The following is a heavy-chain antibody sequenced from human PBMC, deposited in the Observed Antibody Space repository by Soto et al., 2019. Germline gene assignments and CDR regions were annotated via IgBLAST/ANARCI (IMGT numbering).Heavy chain of an antibody. J-gene: IGHJ3*02. CDR1: GGTFSSYA. CDR3: ATQDVGTRHDAFDI. Sequence: QVQLVQSGAEVKKPGSSVKVSCKASGGTFSSYAISWVRQAPGQGLEWMGGIIPIFGTANYAQKFQGRVTMTADESTSRAYMELSSLRSEDTAVYYCATQDVGTRHDAFDIWGQGTMVTVSS. D-gene: IGHD1-26*01. V-gene: IGHV1-69*12. CDR2: IIPIFGTA.